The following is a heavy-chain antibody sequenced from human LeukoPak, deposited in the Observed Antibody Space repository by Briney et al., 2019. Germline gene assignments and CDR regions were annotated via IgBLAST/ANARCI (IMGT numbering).Heavy chain of an antibody. CDR2: ISTSGSTI. CDR3: ARRVYYDGSGYPY. J-gene: IGHJ4*02. CDR1: GFTFSDYY. Sequence: PGGSXXLSCAASGFTFSDYYVSWIRQAPGKGLEWVSYISTSGSTIYYADSVKGRFTISRDNAKNSLYLQMNSLRAEDTAVYYCARRVYYDGSGYPYWGQGTLVTVSS. V-gene: IGHV3-11*04. D-gene: IGHD3-22*01.